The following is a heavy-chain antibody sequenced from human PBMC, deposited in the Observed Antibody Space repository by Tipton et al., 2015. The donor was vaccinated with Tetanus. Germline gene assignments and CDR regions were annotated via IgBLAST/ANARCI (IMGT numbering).Heavy chain of an antibody. Sequence: TLSLTCNVSGGSIIKDYWSWIRQSPGKTLEWIGYISHSGSPNYTPSLKSRATVSVDTSKNQFSLDLTSVTAADTGVYYCAGSQWLDGFIFDYWGQGSLVTV. CDR1: GGSIIKDY. CDR3: AGSQWLDGFIFDY. J-gene: IGHJ4*02. D-gene: IGHD6-19*01. CDR2: ISHSGSP. V-gene: IGHV4-59*07.